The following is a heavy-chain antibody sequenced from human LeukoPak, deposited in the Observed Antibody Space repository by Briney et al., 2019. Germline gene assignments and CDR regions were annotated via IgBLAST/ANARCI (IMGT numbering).Heavy chain of an antibody. V-gene: IGHV3-21*01. D-gene: IGHD1-7*01. CDR2: ISSSSSYI. J-gene: IGHJ4*02. CDR3: ARAHNWKYGSFDF. CDR1: GFTFSSSA. Sequence: GGSLRLSCAASGFTFSSSAMSWVRQAPGKGLEWVSCISSSSSYIYYADSVKGRFTISRDNAKNSLYLQMNSLRAEDTAVYYCARAHNWKYGSFDFWGQGTLVTVSS.